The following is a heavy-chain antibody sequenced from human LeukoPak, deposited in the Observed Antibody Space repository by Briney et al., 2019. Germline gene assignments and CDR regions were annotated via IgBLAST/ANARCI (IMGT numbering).Heavy chain of an antibody. V-gene: IGHV4-59*01. CDR1: GGSISSYY. CDR2: IYYSGST. CDR3: ASGTGAFDI. J-gene: IGHJ3*02. Sequence: SETLSLTCTVSGGSISSYYWSWIRQPPGKGLEWIGYIYYSGSTNYNPSLKSRVTMSVDTSKNQFSLKLSSVTAADTAVYYCASGTGAFDIWGQGTMVTVSS.